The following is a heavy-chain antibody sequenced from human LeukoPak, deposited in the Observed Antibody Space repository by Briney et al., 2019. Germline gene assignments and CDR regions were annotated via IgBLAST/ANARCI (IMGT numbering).Heavy chain of an antibody. Sequence: VKPSETLSLTCAVSGGSISPYYWSWTRQPAGKGLEWIGRIYTSGSTDYNPSLKSRVTMSVDASKNQFSLKLSSVTAADTAVYYCARGASGYYQFDYWGQGTLVTVSS. CDR1: GGSISPYY. V-gene: IGHV4-4*07. CDR2: IYTSGST. CDR3: ARGASGYYQFDY. J-gene: IGHJ4*02. D-gene: IGHD3-22*01.